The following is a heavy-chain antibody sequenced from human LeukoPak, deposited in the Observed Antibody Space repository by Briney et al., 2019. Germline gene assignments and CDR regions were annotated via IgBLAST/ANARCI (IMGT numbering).Heavy chain of an antibody. V-gene: IGHV1-24*01. Sequence: ASVKVSCKVSGYTLTELSMHWVRQAPGKGHEWMGGFDPEDGETIYAQKFQGRVTMTEDTSTDTAYMELSSLRSEDTAVYYCATGRYSSGSYYFDYWGQGTLVTVSS. J-gene: IGHJ4*02. D-gene: IGHD6-19*01. CDR2: FDPEDGET. CDR1: GYTLTELS. CDR3: ATGRYSSGSYYFDY.